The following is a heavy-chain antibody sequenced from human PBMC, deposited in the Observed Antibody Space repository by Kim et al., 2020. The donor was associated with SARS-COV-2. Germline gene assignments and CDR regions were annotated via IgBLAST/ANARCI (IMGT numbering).Heavy chain of an antibody. D-gene: IGHD5-12*01. V-gene: IGHV3-15*01. CDR3: TTEKIVAMIYGWYYFDY. J-gene: IGHJ4*02. Sequence: GKGRFTIARDESKNTVYLQRNRLKTEDTAVYYCTTEKIVAMIYGWYYFDYWGQGTLVTVSS.